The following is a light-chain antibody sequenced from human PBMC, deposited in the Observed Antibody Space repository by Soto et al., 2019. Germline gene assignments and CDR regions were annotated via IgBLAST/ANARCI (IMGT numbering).Light chain of an antibody. CDR1: SGDIGSYNR. J-gene: IGLJ1*01. V-gene: IGLV2-14*03. CDR2: XVI. CDR3: SSYTNIDTRACV. Sequence: QSALTQPASVSGSPGQSITISCTGTSGDIGSYNRVSWYQQHPGKAPKLILYXVIXXKSGVYTRLYGQKSGNTASLTISGLQAEDEAEYYCSSYTNIDTRACVFGTGTKVTGL.